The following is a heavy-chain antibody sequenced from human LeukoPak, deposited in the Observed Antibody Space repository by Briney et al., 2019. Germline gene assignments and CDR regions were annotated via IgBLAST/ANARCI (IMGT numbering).Heavy chain of an antibody. Sequence: GGSLRLSCAASGFTFSSYTIHWVRQPPGKGLEWVAVISFDGNNKYYADSVKGRFTISRDNSKNTLYLQMNSLRAEDTAVYYCASYNWKSWGYPGYFDYWGQGTLVTVSS. D-gene: IGHD1-20*01. CDR2: ISFDGNNK. J-gene: IGHJ4*02. CDR1: GFTFSSYT. CDR3: ASYNWKSWGYPGYFDY. V-gene: IGHV3-30*14.